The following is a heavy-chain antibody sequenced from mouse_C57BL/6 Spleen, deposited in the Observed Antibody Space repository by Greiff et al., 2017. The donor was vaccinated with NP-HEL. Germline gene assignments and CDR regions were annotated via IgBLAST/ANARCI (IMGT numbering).Heavy chain of an antibody. V-gene: IGHV1-64*01. Sequence: QVQLQPGAELVKPGASVKLSCKASGDTFTSYWMHWVKQRPGQGLEWIGMIHPNSGSTNYNEKFKSKATLTVDKSSSTAYMQLSSLTSEDSAVYYCANYYYGSSYFDYWGQGTTLTVSS. D-gene: IGHD1-1*01. J-gene: IGHJ2*01. CDR2: IHPNSGST. CDR3: ANYYYGSSYFDY. CDR1: GDTFTSYW.